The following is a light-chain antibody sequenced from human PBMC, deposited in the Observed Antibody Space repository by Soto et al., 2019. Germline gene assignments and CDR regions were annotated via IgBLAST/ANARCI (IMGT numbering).Light chain of an antibody. CDR3: QQRSNWPPSIT. J-gene: IGKJ5*01. CDR2: GAS. Sequence: EIVMTQSPATLSVSPGERATLSCRAIQTVSINLAWYQQKPGQAPRLLIYGASTRATGVPARFSGSGSGADFTLTISSLETEDFAVYYCQQRSNWPPSITFGQGTRLEIK. V-gene: IGKV3-15*01. CDR1: QTVSIN.